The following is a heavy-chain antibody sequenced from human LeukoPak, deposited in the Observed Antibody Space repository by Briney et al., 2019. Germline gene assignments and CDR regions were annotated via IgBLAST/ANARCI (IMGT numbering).Heavy chain of an antibody. D-gene: IGHD6-6*01. Sequence: GGSLRLSFAAPGFTFSNAWMSWVRQAPGKGREWVGRIKSKTEGGTTDYAAPVKGRFTISRDDSKNTLYLQMNSLKTEDTAVYYCTTRGARPYYFDYWGQGTLVTVSS. V-gene: IGHV3-15*01. CDR2: IKSKTEGGTT. CDR3: TTRGARPYYFDY. J-gene: IGHJ4*02. CDR1: GFTFSNAW.